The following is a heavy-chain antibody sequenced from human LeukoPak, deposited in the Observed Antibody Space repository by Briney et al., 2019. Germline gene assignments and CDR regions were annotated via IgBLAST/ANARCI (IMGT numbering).Heavy chain of an antibody. J-gene: IGHJ4*02. CDR1: GFTFSSYA. CDR3: ARGPAGYN. D-gene: IGHD1-1*01. CDR2: IYSGGST. Sequence: GGSLRLSCAASGFTFSSYAMSWVRQAPGKGLEWVSVIYSGGSTDYADSVKGRFTISRDNLKNTLYLQMNSLRAEDTAVYYCARGPAGYNWGQGTLVTFSS. V-gene: IGHV3-53*01.